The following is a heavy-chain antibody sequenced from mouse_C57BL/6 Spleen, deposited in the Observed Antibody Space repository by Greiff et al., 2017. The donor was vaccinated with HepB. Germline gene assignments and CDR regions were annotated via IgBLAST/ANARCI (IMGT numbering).Heavy chain of an antibody. CDR3: ARGDYDLWAWFAY. CDR1: GYSITSGYY. Sequence: DVKLVESGPGLVKPSQSLSLTCSVTGYSITSGYYWNWIRQFPGNKLEWMGYISYDGSNNYNPSLKNRISITRDTSKNQFFLKLNSVTTEDTATYYCARGDYDLWAWFAYWGQGTLVTVSA. V-gene: IGHV3-6*01. CDR2: ISYDGSN. D-gene: IGHD2-4*01. J-gene: IGHJ3*01.